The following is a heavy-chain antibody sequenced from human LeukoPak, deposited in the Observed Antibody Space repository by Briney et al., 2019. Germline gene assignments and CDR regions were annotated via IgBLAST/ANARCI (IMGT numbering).Heavy chain of an antibody. J-gene: IGHJ4*02. V-gene: IGHV3-30*02. CDR1: GFTFSSYG. CDR3: AKGLTQKNYGDPFFDDY. Sequence: GGSLRLSCAASGFTFSSYGMHWVRQAPGKGLEWVAFIRYDGSNKYYADSVKGRFTISRDNSKNTLYLQMNSPRAEDTAVYYCAKGLTQKNYGDPFFDDYWGQGALVTVSS. D-gene: IGHD4-17*01. CDR2: IRYDGSNK.